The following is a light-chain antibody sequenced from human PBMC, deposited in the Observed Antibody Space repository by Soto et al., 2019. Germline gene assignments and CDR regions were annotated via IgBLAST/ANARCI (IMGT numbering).Light chain of an antibody. Sequence: DIQMTHSPSSLSASVVYIVTITFRASQGIGNYLAWYQHKPGKVPQLLIYSASTLQSGVPSRFSGSGSGTDSTLTISSLQPEDVATYYCQKYNSAPWTFGQGTKVDIK. CDR1: QGIGNY. V-gene: IGKV1-27*01. J-gene: IGKJ1*01. CDR3: QKYNSAPWT. CDR2: SAS.